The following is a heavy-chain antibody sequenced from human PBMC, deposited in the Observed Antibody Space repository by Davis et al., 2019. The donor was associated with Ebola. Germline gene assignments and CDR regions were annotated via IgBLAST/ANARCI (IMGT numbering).Heavy chain of an antibody. CDR3: ARARGRWNVGGYLLGH. CDR2: VSADNDDR. Sequence: ASVKVSCKASGYSFKNYAISWVRQAPGQGLEWMGWVSADNDDRKYAEKFQGRVTMTADPSTSTAYMELRGLTYDDTAVYFCARARGRWNVGGYLLGHWGQGTLVTVSS. D-gene: IGHD1-26*01. J-gene: IGHJ4*02. CDR1: GYSFKNYA. V-gene: IGHV1-18*01.